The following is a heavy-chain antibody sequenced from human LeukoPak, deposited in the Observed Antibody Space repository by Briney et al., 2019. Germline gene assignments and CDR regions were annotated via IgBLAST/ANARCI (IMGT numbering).Heavy chain of an antibody. CDR3: AKDPKYDPPRYFDY. D-gene: IGHD1-1*01. CDR2: ISGSGGST. J-gene: IGHJ4*02. V-gene: IGHV3-23*01. CDR1: GFTFSSYS. Sequence: GGSLRLSCAASGFTFSSYSMNWVRQAPGKGLEWVSAISGSGGSTYYADSVKGRFTISRDNSKNTLYLQMNSLRAEDTAVYYCAKDPKYDPPRYFDYWGQGTLVTVSS.